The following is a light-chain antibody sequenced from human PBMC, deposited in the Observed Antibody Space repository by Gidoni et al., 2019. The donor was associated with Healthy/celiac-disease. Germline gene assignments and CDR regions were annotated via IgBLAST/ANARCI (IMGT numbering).Light chain of an antibody. CDR3: QAWDSNYVV. J-gene: IGLJ2*01. CDR1: KLGDKY. Sequence: SYELTQPPSVSVSPGQTASITCSGDKLGDKYACWYQQKPGQSPVLVIYQDSKRPSGIPERVSGSNSGNTATLTISGTQAMDEADYSCQAWDSNYVVFGGGTKLSVL. CDR2: QDS. V-gene: IGLV3-1*01.